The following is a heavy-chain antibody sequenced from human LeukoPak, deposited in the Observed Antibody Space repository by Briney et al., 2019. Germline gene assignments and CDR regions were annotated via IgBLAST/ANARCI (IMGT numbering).Heavy chain of an antibody. D-gene: IGHD1-1*01. J-gene: IGHJ3*02. CDR2: VYYSGST. CDR3: AGRELDHDAFDM. V-gene: IGHV4-59*01. CDR1: GGSISSYY. Sequence: SETLSLTCTVSGGSISSYYWSWIRQPPGKGLEWIGYVYYSGSTNYNPPLKSRVTISVDTSKNQFSLKLRSVTAADTAIYYCAGRELDHDAFDMWGQGTMLTVSS.